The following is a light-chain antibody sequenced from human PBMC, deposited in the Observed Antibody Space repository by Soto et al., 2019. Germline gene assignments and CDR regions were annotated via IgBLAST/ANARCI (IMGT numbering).Light chain of an antibody. CDR3: QQYDNWPT. Sequence: EIVMTQSPATLSVSPGERATLSCRASQSISSNLVWYQQKAGQAPRLLIYGASTRATGIPARFSGSGSGTEFTLTISSLQSEDFAVYCCQQYDNWPTFGQGTKVDIK. J-gene: IGKJ1*01. V-gene: IGKV3-15*01. CDR1: QSISSN. CDR2: GAS.